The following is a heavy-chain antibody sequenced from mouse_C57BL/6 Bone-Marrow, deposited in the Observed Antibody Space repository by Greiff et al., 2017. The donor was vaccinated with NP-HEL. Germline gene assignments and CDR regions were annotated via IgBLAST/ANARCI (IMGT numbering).Heavy chain of an antibody. V-gene: IGHV14-1*01. J-gene: IGHJ1*03. Sequence: EVQLQQSGAELVRPGASVKLSCTASGFNITDYYMHWVKQRPEQGLEWIGRIDPEDGDTEYAPKFQGKATMTADTSSNTAYLQLSSLTSEDTAVYYCTTGRYYYGSSYDWYFDVGGTGTTVTVSS. CDR2: IDPEDGDT. CDR1: GFNITDYY. D-gene: IGHD1-1*01. CDR3: TTGRYYYGSSYDWYFDV.